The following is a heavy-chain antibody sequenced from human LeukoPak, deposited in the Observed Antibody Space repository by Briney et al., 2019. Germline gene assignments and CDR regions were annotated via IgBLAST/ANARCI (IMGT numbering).Heavy chain of an antibody. CDR1: GGSISNYY. Sequence: PSETLSLTCTVSGGSISNYYWSWIRQPPGKGLEWIGEINHSGSTDYNPSLKRRVTLSVDTSKNQFSLKLSSVTAADTAVYYCARGRFYDFWSGYSQAWFDPWGQGTLVTVSS. CDR2: INHSGST. D-gene: IGHD3-3*01. CDR3: ARGRFYDFWSGYSQAWFDP. J-gene: IGHJ5*02. V-gene: IGHV4-34*01.